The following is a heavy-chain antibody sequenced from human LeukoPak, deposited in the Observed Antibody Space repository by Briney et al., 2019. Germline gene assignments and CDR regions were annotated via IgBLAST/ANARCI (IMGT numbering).Heavy chain of an antibody. J-gene: IGHJ4*02. CDR1: GFTFSSYA. CDR2: ISGSGGST. V-gene: IGHV3-23*01. CDR3: AKAGNVRFDY. D-gene: IGHD3-10*02. Sequence: WGSLRLSCAASGFTFSSYAISWVRQVPGKGLEWVSAISGSGGSTYYADSVKGRFTISRDNSKNTLYLQMNSLRAEDTAVYYCAKAGNVRFDYWGQGTLVTVSS.